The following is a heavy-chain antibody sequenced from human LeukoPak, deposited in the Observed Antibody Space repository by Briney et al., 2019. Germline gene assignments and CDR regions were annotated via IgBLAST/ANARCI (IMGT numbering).Heavy chain of an antibody. Sequence: ASVKVSCKASGYTFTNFGISWVRQAPGQGLEWMGWISVYNGNTNYAQNVQDRVTMTTDTSTSTAYMELRSLRSDDTAVYYCARAGGWAREDYKADAFDIWGQGTMVTVSS. CDR1: GYTFTNFG. D-gene: IGHD6-19*01. J-gene: IGHJ3*02. CDR2: ISVYNGNT. V-gene: IGHV1-18*01. CDR3: ARAGGWAREDYKADAFDI.